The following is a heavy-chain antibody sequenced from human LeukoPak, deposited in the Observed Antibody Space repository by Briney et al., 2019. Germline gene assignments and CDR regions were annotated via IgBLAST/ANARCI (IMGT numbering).Heavy chain of an antibody. CDR2: INPNSGDT. V-gene: IGHV1-2*02. Sequence: ASVKVSCKSSGYTFTGFYIHWGRQAPAQGLEWMGWINPNSGDTNYAQKFQGGVTMTTDTSINTAYMDLKRLRSDDSAIYYCARGPYDYWGQGTLVTVSS. CDR1: GYTFTGFY. CDR3: ARGPYDY. J-gene: IGHJ4*02.